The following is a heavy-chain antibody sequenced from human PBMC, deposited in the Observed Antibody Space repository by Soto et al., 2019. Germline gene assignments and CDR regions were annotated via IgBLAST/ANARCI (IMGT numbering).Heavy chain of an antibody. D-gene: IGHD6-19*01. J-gene: IGHJ6*02. Sequence: SETLSLTCTVSGGSISSYYWSWIRQPPGKGLEWIGYIYYSGSTNYNPSLKSRVTISVDTSKNQFSLKLSSVTAADTAVYYCAREGYSSGSSYYYYGMDVWGQGTTVTVSS. CDR3: AREGYSSGSSYYYYGMDV. CDR2: IYYSGST. CDR1: GGSISSYY. V-gene: IGHV4-59*01.